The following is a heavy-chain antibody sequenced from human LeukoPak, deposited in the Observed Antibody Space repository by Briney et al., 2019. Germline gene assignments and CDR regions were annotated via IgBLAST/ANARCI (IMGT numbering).Heavy chain of an antibody. V-gene: IGHV4-34*01. CDR1: GGSFSGYY. CDR2: INHSGST. D-gene: IGHD2-15*01. Sequence: SETLSLTCAVYGGSFSGYYWSWIRQPPGKGLEGIGEINHSGSTNYNPSLKSRVTISVDTSKNQFSLKLSSVTAADTAVYYCARVLSPDSATRSGGSSIDYWGQGTLVTVSS. J-gene: IGHJ4*02. CDR3: ARVLSPDSATRSGGSSIDY.